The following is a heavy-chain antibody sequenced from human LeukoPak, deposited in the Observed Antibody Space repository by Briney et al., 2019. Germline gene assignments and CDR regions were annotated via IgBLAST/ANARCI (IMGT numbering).Heavy chain of an antibody. V-gene: IGHV3-23*01. J-gene: IGHJ4*02. D-gene: IGHD3-22*01. CDR1: GFTFSGYA. CDR3: AKDQVWIVVGSFDY. Sequence: GGSLRLSCAASGFTFSGYAMSWVRQAPGKGLEWVSDISGSGGSTYYADSVKGRFTISRDNSKNTLYLQMTSLRAEDTAVYYCAKDQVWIVVGSFDYWGQGTLVTVSS. CDR2: ISGSGGST.